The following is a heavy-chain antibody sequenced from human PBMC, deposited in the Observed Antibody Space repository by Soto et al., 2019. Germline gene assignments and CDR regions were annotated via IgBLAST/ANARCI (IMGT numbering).Heavy chain of an antibody. CDR1: GYTFTSYG. V-gene: IGHV1-18*01. D-gene: IGHD3-22*01. CDR3: AGRGRDYYDSSGYLAPNDAFDI. Sequence: ASVKVSCKASGYTFTSYGISWVRQAPGXGLEWMGWISAYNGNTNYAQKLQGRVTMTTDTSTSTAYMELRSLRSDDTAVYYCAGRGRDYYDSSGYLAPNDAFDIWGQGTMVTVSS. J-gene: IGHJ3*02. CDR2: ISAYNGNT.